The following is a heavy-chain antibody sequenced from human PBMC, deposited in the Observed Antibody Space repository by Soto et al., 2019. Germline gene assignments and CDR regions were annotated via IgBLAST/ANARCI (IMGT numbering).Heavy chain of an antibody. CDR2: INAGNGNT. CDR1: GYTFTSYA. Sequence: ASVKVSCKASGYTFTSYAMHWVRQAPGQRLEWMGWINAGNGNTKYSQKFQGRVTITRDTSASTAYMELSSLRSEDTAVYYCATDPNLPLAPDGDWFDPWGQGTLVTVSS. D-gene: IGHD3-10*01. J-gene: IGHJ5*02. V-gene: IGHV1-3*01. CDR3: ATDPNLPLAPDGDWFDP.